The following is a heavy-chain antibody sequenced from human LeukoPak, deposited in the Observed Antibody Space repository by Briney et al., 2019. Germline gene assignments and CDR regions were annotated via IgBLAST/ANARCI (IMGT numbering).Heavy chain of an antibody. CDR3: ARVRVSGSYLYYFGS. CDR1: GGSISSYH. D-gene: IGHD1-26*01. J-gene: IGHJ4*02. Sequence: SETLSLTCTVSGGSISSYHWSWVRQPPGKGLEWIGYILTSGSTNYNPSLKSRLTISVDTSKNQFTLKVNSVTAADTAVYYCARVRVSGSYLYYFGSWGQGNLVTVSS. CDR2: ILTSGST. V-gene: IGHV4-4*09.